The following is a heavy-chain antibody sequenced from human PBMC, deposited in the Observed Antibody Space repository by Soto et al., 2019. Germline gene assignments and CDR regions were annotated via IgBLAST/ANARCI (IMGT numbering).Heavy chain of an antibody. D-gene: IGHD6-19*01. Sequence: EVQLLESGGGLVQPGGSLRLSCAASGFTFSSYAMSWVRQAPGKGLEWVSAISGSGGSTYYADSVKGRFTISRDNSQNTLYLQMNSLRAEDTAVYYCAKDLRQWLARCEDYWGQGTLVTVSS. V-gene: IGHV3-23*01. J-gene: IGHJ4*02. CDR2: ISGSGGST. CDR3: AKDLRQWLARCEDY. CDR1: GFTFSSYA.